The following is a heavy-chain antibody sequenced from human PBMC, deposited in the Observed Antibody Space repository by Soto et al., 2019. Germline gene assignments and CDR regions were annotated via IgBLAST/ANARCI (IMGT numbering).Heavy chain of an antibody. J-gene: IGHJ4*02. V-gene: IGHV4-39*01. D-gene: IGHD6-6*01. CDR3: ARRKYSSSRFDY. CDR2: IYYSGST. CDR1: GGSISSSSYY. Sequence: SETLSLTCTVSGGSISSSSYYWGWIRQPPGKGLEWIGSIYYSGSTYYNPSLKSRVTISVDTSKNQFSLKLSSVTAADTAVYYCARRKYSSSRFDYWGQGTLVTVSS.